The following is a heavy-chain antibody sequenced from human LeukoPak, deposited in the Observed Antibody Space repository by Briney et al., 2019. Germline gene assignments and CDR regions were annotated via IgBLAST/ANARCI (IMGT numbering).Heavy chain of an antibody. CDR2: IRYDGRNK. CDR3: ASEGGRGQYYAFDI. J-gene: IGHJ3*02. V-gene: IGHV3-30*02. CDR1: GFIFSSYG. Sequence: GGSLRLSCAASGFIFSSYGMHWVRQAPGKGLEWVAFIRYDGRNKYYADSVKGRFTISRDNSKNTLYLQMNSLRSEDTAVYYCASEGGRGQYYAFDIWGQGTMVTVSS. D-gene: IGHD3-16*01.